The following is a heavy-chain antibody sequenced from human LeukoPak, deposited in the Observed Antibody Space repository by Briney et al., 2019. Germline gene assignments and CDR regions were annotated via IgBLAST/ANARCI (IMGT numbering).Heavy chain of an antibody. D-gene: IGHD1-26*01. CDR2: INCGDGYT. V-gene: IGHV1-46*01. J-gene: IGHJ4*02. CDR1: GYTLTSSH. CDR3: ARVGSYSGSYSAPFDY. Sequence: ASVKVSCKASGYTLTSSHAHWVRQAPGQGLEWMALINCGDGYTNYAQKFQGRVSVTRDTSTSTAYMELSSLRSEDTAVYYCARVGSYSGSYSAPFDYWGQGTLVTVSS.